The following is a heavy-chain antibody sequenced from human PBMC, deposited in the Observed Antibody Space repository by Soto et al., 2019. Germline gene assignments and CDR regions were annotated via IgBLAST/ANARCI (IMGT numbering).Heavy chain of an antibody. CDR1: GGTISSYA. D-gene: IGHD6-13*01. CDR2: IIPIFGTA. V-gene: IGHV1-69*13. J-gene: IGHJ4*03. Sequence: SVKVSCKASGGTISSYAVSWVRQAPGQGLEWMGGIIPIFGTANYVKKFQGRVTITADESTSTAYMELSSLRSEDTAVFYCAIGIAATRSYNDLVFWGQRTPVTVSS. CDR3: AIGIAATRSYNDLVF.